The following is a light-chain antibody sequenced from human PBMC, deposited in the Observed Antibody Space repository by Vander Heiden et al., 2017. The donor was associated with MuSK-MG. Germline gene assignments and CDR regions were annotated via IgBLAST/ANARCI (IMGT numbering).Light chain of an antibody. V-gene: IGKV2-28*01. CDR1: QSLLHNGKNF. CDR2: LGS. J-gene: IGKJ1*01. Sequence: DIVMTQSPLSLPVTPGEPASISCRSTQSLLHNGKNFLDWYLQKPGQSPQLLIYLGSNRASGVPDRFSGSGSGTDFTLQISRVDAEDVGVYYCRQALQTPKTFGQGTKVEIK. CDR3: RQALQTPKT.